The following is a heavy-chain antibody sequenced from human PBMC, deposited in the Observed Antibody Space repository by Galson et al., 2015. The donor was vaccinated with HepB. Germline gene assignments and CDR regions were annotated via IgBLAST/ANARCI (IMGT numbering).Heavy chain of an antibody. V-gene: IGHV1-46*01. CDR2: INPSGDST. Sequence: SVKVSCKASGYTFTSYYMHWVRQAPGQGLEWMGIINPSGDSTSYAQKFQGRVTMTRDTSTSTVYMELSSLRAEDTAVYYCARGGYSSGWYGDNWFDPWGQGTLVTVSS. CDR3: ARGGYSSGWYGDNWFDP. D-gene: IGHD6-19*01. J-gene: IGHJ5*02. CDR1: GYTFTSYY.